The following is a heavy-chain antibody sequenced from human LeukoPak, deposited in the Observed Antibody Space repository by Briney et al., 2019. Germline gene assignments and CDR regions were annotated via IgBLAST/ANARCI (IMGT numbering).Heavy chain of an antibody. D-gene: IGHD2-2*01. CDR3: VRYCSSTSCPLDY. CDR1: GFTFSSYI. CDR2: ISSSSSYI. J-gene: IGHJ4*02. Sequence: GGSLRLSCAASGFTFSSYIMNWVRQAPGKGLEWVSSISSSSSYIYYADSVKGRFTISRDNAKNSLYLQMNSLRAEDTAVYYCVRYCSSTSCPLDYWGQGTLVTVSS. V-gene: IGHV3-21*01.